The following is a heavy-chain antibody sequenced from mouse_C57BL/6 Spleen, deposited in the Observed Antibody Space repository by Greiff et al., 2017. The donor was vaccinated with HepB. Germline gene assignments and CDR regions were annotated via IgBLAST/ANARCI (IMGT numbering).Heavy chain of an antibody. Sequence: LQESGPELVKPGASVKISCKASGYSFTSYYIHWVKQRPGQGLEWIGWIYPGSGNTKYNEKFKGKATLTADTSSSTAYMQLSSLTSEDSAVYYCARDGYTGFAYWGQGTLVTVSA. CDR3: ARDGYTGFAY. D-gene: IGHD2-3*01. J-gene: IGHJ3*01. CDR2: IYPGSGNT. CDR1: GYSFTSYY. V-gene: IGHV1-66*01.